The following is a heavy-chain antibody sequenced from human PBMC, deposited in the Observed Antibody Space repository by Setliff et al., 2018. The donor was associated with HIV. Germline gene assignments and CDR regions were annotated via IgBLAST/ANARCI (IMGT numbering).Heavy chain of an antibody. D-gene: IGHD3-10*01. V-gene: IGHV4-4*09. CDR3: ARAYFGSGIYY. J-gene: IGHJ4*02. Sequence: PSETLSLTCTVSGGSISSYYWSWIRQPPGKGLEWLGHIYSSGGTNYNPSLKSRVTISVDTSKNQFSLKLYSVTAADTAVYYCARAYFGSGIYYWGQGTLVTVSS. CDR1: GGSISSYY. CDR2: IYSSGGT.